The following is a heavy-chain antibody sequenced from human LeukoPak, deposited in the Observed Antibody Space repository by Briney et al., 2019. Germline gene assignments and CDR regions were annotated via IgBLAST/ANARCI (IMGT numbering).Heavy chain of an antibody. V-gene: IGHV5-51*01. J-gene: IGHJ4*02. CDR1: GYSFTSYW. CDR3: ARGEMDAMVRGVIGY. Sequence: GESLKISCKGSGYSFTSYWIGWVRQMPGKGLEWMGIIYPGDSDTRYSPSFQGQVTISADKSISTAYLQWSSLKASDTAMYYCARGEMDAMVRGVIGYWGQGTLVTVSS. D-gene: IGHD3-10*01. CDR2: IYPGDSDT.